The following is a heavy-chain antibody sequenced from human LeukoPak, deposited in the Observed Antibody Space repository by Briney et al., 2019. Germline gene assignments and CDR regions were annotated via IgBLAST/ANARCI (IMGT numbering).Heavy chain of an antibody. CDR1: GFTFSSYE. Sequence: GGSLRLSCAASGFTFSSYEMNWVCQAPGKGLEWVSYISSSGSTIYYADSVKGRFTISRDNAKNSLYLQMNSLRAEDTAVYYCARAGVAGMDVWGQGTTVTVSS. V-gene: IGHV3-48*03. CDR3: ARAGVAGMDV. D-gene: IGHD2-15*01. CDR2: ISSSGSTI. J-gene: IGHJ6*02.